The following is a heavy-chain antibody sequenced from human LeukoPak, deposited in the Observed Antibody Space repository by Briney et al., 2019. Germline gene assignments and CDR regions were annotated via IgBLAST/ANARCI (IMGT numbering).Heavy chain of an antibody. CDR1: GYTFTGYY. CDR3: ARSGVAAAGTIDY. Sequence: GASVTVSCKASGYTFTGYYMHWVRQAPGQGLEWMGWINPNSGGTNYAQKFQGRVTMTRDTSISTAYMELSRLRSDDTAVYYCARSGVAAAGTIDYWGQGTLVTVSS. J-gene: IGHJ4*02. V-gene: IGHV1-2*02. D-gene: IGHD6-13*01. CDR2: INPNSGGT.